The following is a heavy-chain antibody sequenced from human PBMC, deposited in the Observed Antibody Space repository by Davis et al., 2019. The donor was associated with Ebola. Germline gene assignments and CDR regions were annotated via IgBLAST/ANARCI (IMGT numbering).Heavy chain of an antibody. CDR2: IDWDDDK. J-gene: IGHJ5*02. V-gene: IGHV2-70*11. D-gene: IGHD6-13*01. CDR1: GFSLRTRGMC. Sequence: SGPTLVNPTPTLTLTCTFSGFSLRTRGMCVSWIRQPPGKALEWLARIDWDDDKYYSTSLKTRLTISKDTSKNQVVLTMTNMDPVDTATYYCARSNYSSSWSPDWFDPWGQGTLVTVSS. CDR3: ARSNYSSSWSPDWFDP.